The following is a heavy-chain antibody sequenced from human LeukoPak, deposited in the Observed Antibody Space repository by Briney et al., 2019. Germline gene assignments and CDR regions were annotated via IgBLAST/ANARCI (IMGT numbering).Heavy chain of an antibody. CDR2: IKQDGSEK. V-gene: IGHV3-7*01. Sequence: PGGSLRLSCAASGFTFSSYWMSWVRQAPGKGLEWVANIKQDGSEKYYVDSVKGRFTISRDNAKNSLYLQMNSLRAEDTAVYYCASIPYYDFWSGYPAGDYWGQGTLVTVSS. D-gene: IGHD3-3*01. CDR1: GFTFSSYW. CDR3: ASIPYYDFWSGYPAGDY. J-gene: IGHJ4*02.